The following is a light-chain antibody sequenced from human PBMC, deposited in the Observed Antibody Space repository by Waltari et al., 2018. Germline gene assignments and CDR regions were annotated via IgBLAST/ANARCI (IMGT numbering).Light chain of an antibody. Sequence: SYELTQPPSVAVSPGQTVRTTCSGSTLPKAYTYWYQQKPGQAPILLIYKDTKRHSGIPERFSGSTSGKKVTLTITGVQAEDEAAYYCQSPSTSGSYHWLFGGGTKVTVL. CDR1: TLPKAY. J-gene: IGLJ3*02. V-gene: IGLV3-25*03. CDR3: QSPSTSGSYHWL. CDR2: KDT.